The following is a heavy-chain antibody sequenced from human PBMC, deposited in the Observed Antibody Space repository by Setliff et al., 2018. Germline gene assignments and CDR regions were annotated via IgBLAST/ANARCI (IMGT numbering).Heavy chain of an antibody. CDR2: VSPIDDGKP. CDR1: GDTFSTYS. V-gene: IGHV1-8*02. D-gene: IGHD6-19*01. Sequence: ASVKVSCKASGDTFSTYSLSWVRQAPGQGLEWMGWVSPIDDGKPSYAQKFQGRVTITWVTSISTAYMELSSLRSEDTAVYYCVRVTSGRLDFDYWGQGTPVTVSS. J-gene: IGHJ4*02. CDR3: VRVTSGRLDFDY.